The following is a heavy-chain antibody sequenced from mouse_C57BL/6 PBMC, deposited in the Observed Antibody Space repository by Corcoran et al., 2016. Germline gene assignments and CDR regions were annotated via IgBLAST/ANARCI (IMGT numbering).Heavy chain of an antibody. CDR3: TRTWLRHWYFDV. D-gene: IGHD2-2*01. Sequence: EVQLQQSGPELVKPGASVKISCKASGYTFTDYYMNWVKQSHGKSLEWIGDINPNNGGTSYNQKFKGKATLTVDKSSSTAYMELRSLTSEDSAVYYCTRTWLRHWYFDVWGTGTTVTVSS. V-gene: IGHV1-26*01. CDR2: INPNNGGT. CDR1: GYTFTDYY. J-gene: IGHJ1*03.